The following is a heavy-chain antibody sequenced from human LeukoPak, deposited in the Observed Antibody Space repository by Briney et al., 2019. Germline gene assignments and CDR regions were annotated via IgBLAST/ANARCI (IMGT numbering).Heavy chain of an antibody. J-gene: IGHJ4*02. D-gene: IGHD3-3*01. CDR3: ARTYDDFWSGYFDY. CDR1: GFTFSSYA. Sequence: GGSLRLSCAASGFTFSSYAMSWVRQAPGKGLEWVSAISGSGGSTYYADSVKGRFTISRDNFKNTLYLQMNSLRAEDTAVYYCARTYDDFWSGYFDYWGQGTLVTVSS. CDR2: ISGSGGST. V-gene: IGHV3-23*01.